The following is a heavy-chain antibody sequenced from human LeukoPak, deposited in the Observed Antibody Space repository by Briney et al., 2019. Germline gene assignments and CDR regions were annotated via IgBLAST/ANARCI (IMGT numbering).Heavy chain of an antibody. V-gene: IGHV4-59*08. J-gene: IGHJ4*02. D-gene: IGHD6-19*01. CDR3: ARWYSSGSAFDY. Sequence: SESLSLTCTVSGGTISSYYWNWIRQPPGKGLEWIGYVHYSVSTKYNPSLKSRVTISVDTSKNQFSLKLSSVTAADTAVYYCARWYSSGSAFDYWGQGTLVTVSS. CDR2: VHYSVST. CDR1: GGTISSYY.